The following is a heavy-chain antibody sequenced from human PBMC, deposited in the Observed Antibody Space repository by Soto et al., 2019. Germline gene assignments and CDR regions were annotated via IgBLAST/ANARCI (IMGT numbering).Heavy chain of an antibody. J-gene: IGHJ4*02. V-gene: IGHV3-7*03. CDR1: GFTFSSYW. CDR3: ARDHDSNYYDSSGYFY. CDR2: IKQDGSEK. D-gene: IGHD3-22*01. Sequence: PGGSLRLSCAASGFTFSSYWMGWVRQAPGKGLEWVANIKQDGSEKYYVDSVKGRFTISRDNAKNSLYLQMDSLRAEDTAVYYCARDHDSNYYDSSGYFYWGQGTLVTVSS.